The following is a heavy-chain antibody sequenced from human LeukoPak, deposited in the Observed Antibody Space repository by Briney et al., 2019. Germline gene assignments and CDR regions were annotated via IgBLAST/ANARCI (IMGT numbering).Heavy chain of an antibody. Sequence: PGRSLRLSCAAPGFTFSSSDMHSVPQAPGKGLEWVAVISYDATNKYYADSVKGRFTLSRDNSKNTLYLQTNTLRDEDTAVYYCAKASSNDFYYLEYWGQGTLGTVSS. D-gene: IGHD1-1*01. J-gene: IGHJ4*02. CDR2: ISYDATNK. CDR1: GFTFSSSD. CDR3: AKASSNDFYYLEY. V-gene: IGHV3-30*18.